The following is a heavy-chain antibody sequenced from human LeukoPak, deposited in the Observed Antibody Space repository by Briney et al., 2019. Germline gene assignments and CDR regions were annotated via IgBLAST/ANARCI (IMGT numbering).Heavy chain of an antibody. CDR1: GYTLTELS. Sequence: ASVKVSXKVSGYTLTELSMHWVRQAPGKGLEWMGGFDPEDGETIYAQKFQGRVTMTEDTSTDTAYMELSSLRSEDTAVYYCARGFRAAALYYFDYWGQGTLVTVSS. J-gene: IGHJ4*02. V-gene: IGHV1-24*01. CDR3: ARGFRAAALYYFDY. D-gene: IGHD6-13*01. CDR2: FDPEDGET.